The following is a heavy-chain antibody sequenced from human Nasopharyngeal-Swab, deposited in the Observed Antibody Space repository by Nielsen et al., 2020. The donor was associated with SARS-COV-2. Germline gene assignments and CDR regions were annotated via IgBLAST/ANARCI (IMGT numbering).Heavy chain of an antibody. CDR2: IYWDDDK. Sequence: WIRQPPGKALEWLALIYWDDDKRYSQSLKTRLTITKDTSKNQVVLTMTNMDPADTATYFCAHRPPTDMFHFDFWGQGTLVTVSS. CDR3: AHRPPTDMFHFDF. J-gene: IGHJ4*02. V-gene: IGHV2-5*02. D-gene: IGHD3-10*02.